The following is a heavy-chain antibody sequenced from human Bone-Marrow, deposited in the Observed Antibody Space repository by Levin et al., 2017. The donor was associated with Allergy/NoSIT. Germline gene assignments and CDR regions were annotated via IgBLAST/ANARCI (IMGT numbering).Heavy chain of an antibody. D-gene: IGHD2-2*01. V-gene: IGHV4-61*01. J-gene: IGHJ4*02. Sequence: PSETLSLTCTVSGGSVSTGSYYWSWIRQPPGKGLEWIGYIYYSGSTNSNPSLKSRVTISVDKSKNQFSLKVSSVTAADTAVYYCARVGVDCSRASCYSDFDKWGQGTLVTVSS. CDR1: GGSVSTGSYY. CDR2: IYYSGST. CDR3: ARVGVDCSRASCYSDFDK.